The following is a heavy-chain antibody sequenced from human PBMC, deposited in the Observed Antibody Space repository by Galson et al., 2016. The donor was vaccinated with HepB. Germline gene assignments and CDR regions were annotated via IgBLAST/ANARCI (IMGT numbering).Heavy chain of an antibody. Sequence: TLSLTCTVSGDSVXRGGYRWSWXXXHPXXXLEWIGYMYYSVKSTDFSPSLKSRATISVGTSKNQFSLNLRSVTAADTAVYYCERVGIWFGESGVGVWGQGTTVTVSS. CDR1: GDSVXRGGYR. D-gene: IGHD3-10*01. V-gene: IGHV4-31*03. CDR3: ERVGIWFGESGVGV. CDR2: MYYSVKST. J-gene: IGHJ6*02.